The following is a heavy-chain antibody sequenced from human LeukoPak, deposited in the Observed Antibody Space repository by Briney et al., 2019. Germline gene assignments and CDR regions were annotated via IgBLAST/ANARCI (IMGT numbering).Heavy chain of an antibody. V-gene: IGHV3-48*03. CDR2: IAGSDTTT. CDR3: ARNAN. J-gene: IGHJ4*02. Sequence: GGSLRLSCAASGFAFSAYEMNWVRQAPGKGLEWVSYIAGSDTTTYYADSVRGRFTISRDNAKSSLYLQMNSLRAEDTAVYYCARNANWGQGTLVTVSS. D-gene: IGHD2-8*01. CDR1: GFAFSAYE.